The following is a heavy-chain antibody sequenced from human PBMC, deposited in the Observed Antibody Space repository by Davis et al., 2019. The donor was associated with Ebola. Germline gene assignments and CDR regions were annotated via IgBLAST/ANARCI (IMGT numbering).Heavy chain of an antibody. CDR3: ARYCRSSTCADDAFDI. Sequence: SQTLSLTCAVSGYSISSGFFWGWVRQPPGKGLEWIGSIYHTGNTYYNPSLKSRVTISVDTSKNQFSLRLASVTAADTAVFYCARYCRSSTCADDAFDIWGQGTLVTVSS. CDR1: GYSISSGFF. J-gene: IGHJ3*02. V-gene: IGHV4-38-2*01. D-gene: IGHD2/OR15-2a*01. CDR2: IYHTGNT.